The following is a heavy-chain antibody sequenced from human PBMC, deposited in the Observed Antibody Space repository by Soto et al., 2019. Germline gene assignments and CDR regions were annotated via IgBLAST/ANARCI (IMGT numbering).Heavy chain of an antibody. Sequence: EVLLVESGGGLVQPGGSLRLSCVASGFTFSSYWMGWVRRAPGKGLEFVANIKQDGSDKHYVDSVKGRFPISRDNVKSAIYLQINRLSVDDTAVYHCGCASRCIFDYWGQGSLVTVSS. CDR2: IKQDGSDK. J-gene: IGHJ4*02. CDR1: GFTFSSYW. V-gene: IGHV3-7*01. D-gene: IGHD2-8*01. CDR3: GCASRCIFDY.